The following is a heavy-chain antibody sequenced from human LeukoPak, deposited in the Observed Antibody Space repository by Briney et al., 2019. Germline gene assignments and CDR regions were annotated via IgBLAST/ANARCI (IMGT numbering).Heavy chain of an antibody. Sequence: GGSLRLSCAASGFTFSNYAMHWVRQAPGEGLEWVAVISYNEVSKYYADSVKGRFTIFRDNSRNTLFLQMNSLRGEDTAVYYCARNDYGTYFFDYWGQGTLVTVSS. V-gene: IGHV3-30-3*01. D-gene: IGHD4-17*01. CDR2: ISYNEVSK. CDR3: ARNDYGTYFFDY. J-gene: IGHJ4*02. CDR1: GFTFSNYA.